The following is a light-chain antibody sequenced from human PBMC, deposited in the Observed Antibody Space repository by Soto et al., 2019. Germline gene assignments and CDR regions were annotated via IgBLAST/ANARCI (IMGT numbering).Light chain of an antibody. V-gene: IGKV3-20*01. Sequence: EIVLTQSPGTLSLSPGERATLSCRASQSVSSSYLAWYQQKPGQAPRLLIYDTSSRATGIPDRFSGSGSGTDFPLAISRLEHEDFAVYYCQQCGSSPSFGQGTKVELK. CDR3: QQCGSSPS. CDR1: QSVSSSY. CDR2: DTS. J-gene: IGKJ1*01.